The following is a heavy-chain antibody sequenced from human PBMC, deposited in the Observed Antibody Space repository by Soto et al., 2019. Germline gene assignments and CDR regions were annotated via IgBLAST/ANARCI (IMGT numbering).Heavy chain of an antibody. V-gene: IGHV4-59*08. Sequence: SEALSLTFTVSGGSIIDYYWSWIRQPPGKGPEWIGYIYYSGTTDYSPSLKSRVTISVDTSKNQFSLKLSSVTAADSAIYYCARQSGGYYYYGMDVWGQGTTVTVSS. D-gene: IGHD1-26*01. CDR2: IYYSGTT. J-gene: IGHJ6*02. CDR1: GGSIIDYY. CDR3: ARQSGGYYYYGMDV.